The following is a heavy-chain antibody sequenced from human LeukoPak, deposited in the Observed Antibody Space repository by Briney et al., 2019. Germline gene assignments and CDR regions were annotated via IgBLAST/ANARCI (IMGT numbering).Heavy chain of an antibody. J-gene: IGHJ4*02. D-gene: IGHD3-9*01. Sequence: GSSVKVSCKASGGTFSSYAISWVRQAPGQGLEWMGGIIPIFGTANYAQKFQGRVTITADESTSKAYMALRSLRSDDTAVYYCARGYYDILTGYRPFDYWGQGTLVTVSS. CDR2: IIPIFGTA. V-gene: IGHV1-69*01. CDR1: GGTFSSYA. CDR3: ARGYYDILTGYRPFDY.